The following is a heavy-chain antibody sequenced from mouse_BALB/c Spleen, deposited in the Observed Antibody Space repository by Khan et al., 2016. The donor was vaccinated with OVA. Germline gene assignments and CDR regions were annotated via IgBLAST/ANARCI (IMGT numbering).Heavy chain of an antibody. Sequence: EVKLLESGPGLVKPSQSLSLTCTVTGYSITSDYAWNWIRQFPGNKLEWMGYISYSGSANYNPSLKSRISITRDTSENQFFLQLNSVTTEDSATYYCARRYYYGHWYFDVWGAGTTVTGSS. V-gene: IGHV3-2*02. CDR3: ARRYYYGHWYFDV. J-gene: IGHJ1*01. CDR1: GYSITSDYA. CDR2: ISYSGSA. D-gene: IGHD1-1*01.